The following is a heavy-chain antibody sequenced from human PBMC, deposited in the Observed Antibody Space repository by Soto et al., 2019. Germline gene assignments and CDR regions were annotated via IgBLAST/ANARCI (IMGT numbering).Heavy chain of an antibody. V-gene: IGHV3-48*01. D-gene: IGHD3-9*01. Sequence: GGSLRLSCAASGFTFSIYSMNWVRQAPGKGLEWISYISSTSSTIYYADSVKGRFTISRDNAKNSLYLQMNSLRAEDTAVYYCSREGKYYDILTGYRKFDCWGQGTLVTVFS. CDR1: GFTFSIYS. J-gene: IGHJ4*02. CDR2: ISSTSSTI. CDR3: SREGKYYDILTGYRKFDC.